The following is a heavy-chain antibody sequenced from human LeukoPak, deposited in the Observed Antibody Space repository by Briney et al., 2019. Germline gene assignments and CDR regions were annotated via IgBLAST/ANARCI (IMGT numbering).Heavy chain of an antibody. CDR2: IKQDGSEK. CDR1: ELTISTYW. J-gene: IGHJ6*02. D-gene: IGHD3-10*01. CDR3: ARSYYGSGTSYGMDV. V-gene: IGHV3-7*04. Sequence: TGGSLRLSCAASELTISTYWMSWVRQAPGKGLEWVANIKQDGSEKYFVDSVKGRFTISRDNAKNSLYLQINSVRAEDTAVYYCARSYYGSGTSYGMDVWGQGTTVTVSS.